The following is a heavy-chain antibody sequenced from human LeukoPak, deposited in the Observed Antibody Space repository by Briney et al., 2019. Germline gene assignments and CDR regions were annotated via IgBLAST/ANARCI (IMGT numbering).Heavy chain of an antibody. CDR1: GYTFTGYY. CDR2: INPNSGGT. Sequence: ASVKVSCKASGYTFTGYYMHWVRQAAGQGREWMGWINPNSGGTNYAQKFQGRVTMTRDTSISTVYMELSRLRSDDTAVYYCARGRAGQWLVRRYYYGMDVWGQGTTVTVSS. D-gene: IGHD6-19*01. J-gene: IGHJ6*02. V-gene: IGHV1-2*02. CDR3: ARGRAGQWLVRRYYYGMDV.